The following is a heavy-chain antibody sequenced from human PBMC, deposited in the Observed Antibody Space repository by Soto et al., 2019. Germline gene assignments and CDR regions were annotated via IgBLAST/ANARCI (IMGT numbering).Heavy chain of an antibody. CDR3: AKLFYTRYTDY. J-gene: IGHJ4*02. CDR1: GASITGNGYY. D-gene: IGHD3-9*01. Sequence: PSETLSLTCTVSGASITGNGYYWGWIRQPPGKGLEWIGTIYYKGSTYYNPSLKSRVTISVDTSKKQFSLMLSSVTAADTAVYYCAKLFYTRYTDYCGQGTLVTVSS. CDR2: IYYKGST. V-gene: IGHV4-39*01.